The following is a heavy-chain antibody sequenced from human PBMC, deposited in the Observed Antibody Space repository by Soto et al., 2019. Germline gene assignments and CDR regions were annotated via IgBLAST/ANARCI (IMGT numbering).Heavy chain of an antibody. CDR3: ARGGPRSITIFGVVTYPSDVYYYYYMDV. CDR1: GYTFTSYG. V-gene: IGHV1-18*01. J-gene: IGHJ6*03. D-gene: IGHD3-3*01. CDR2: ISAYNGNT. Sequence: ASVKVSCKASGYTFTSYGISWVRQAPGQGLEWMGWISAYNGNTNYAQKLQGRVTMTTDTSTSTAYMELRSLRSDDTAVYYCARGGPRSITIFGVVTYPSDVYYYYYMDVWGKGTTVTVSS.